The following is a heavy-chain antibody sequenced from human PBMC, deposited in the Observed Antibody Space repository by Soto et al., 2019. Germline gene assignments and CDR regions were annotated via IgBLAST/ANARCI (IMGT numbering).Heavy chain of an antibody. CDR1: GYTFTGHY. CDR3: GRGRSGQLVVFY. D-gene: IGHD3-10*01. CDR2: IGPASGDT. Sequence: ASVKVSCKASGYTFTGHYIHWVRRAPGQGPEWMGEIGPASGDTRYAQKFQGRVTMTRDTSITTVYMELNNLSPGDTAVYYVGRGRSGQLVVFYWGQGTPVTVSS. J-gene: IGHJ4*02. V-gene: IGHV1-2*02.